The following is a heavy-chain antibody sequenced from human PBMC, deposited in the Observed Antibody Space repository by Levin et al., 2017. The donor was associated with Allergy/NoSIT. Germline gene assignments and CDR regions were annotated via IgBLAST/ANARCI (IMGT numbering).Heavy chain of an antibody. D-gene: IGHD1-26*01. V-gene: IGHV3-30*18. J-gene: IGHJ4*02. CDR1: GFTFSNYG. CDR2: ISYDGSNK. CDR3: AKKGAGTDFDY. Sequence: GESLKISCAASGFTFSNYGMHWVRQAPGKGLEWVALISYDGSNKYYADSVKGRFTISRDNSKNTLYLQMNSLRAEDTAVYFCAKKGAGTDFDYWGQGTLVTVSS.